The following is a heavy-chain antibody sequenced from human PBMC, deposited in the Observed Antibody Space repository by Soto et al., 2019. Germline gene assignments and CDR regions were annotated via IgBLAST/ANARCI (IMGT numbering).Heavy chain of an antibody. CDR2: ISGSGGST. Sequence: GGSLRLSCAASGFTFSSYAMSWVRQAPGKGLEWVSAISGSGGSTYYADSVKGRFTISRDNSKNTLYLQMNSLRAEDTAVYYCAKDPRPSTPSTPIYGDYVHWGQGTLVTVSS. J-gene: IGHJ4*02. CDR3: AKDPRPSTPSTPIYGDYVH. CDR1: GFTFSSYA. D-gene: IGHD4-17*01. V-gene: IGHV3-23*01.